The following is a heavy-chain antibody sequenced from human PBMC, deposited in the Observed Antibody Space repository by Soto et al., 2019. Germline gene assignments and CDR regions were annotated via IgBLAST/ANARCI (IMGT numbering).Heavy chain of an antibody. V-gene: IGHV1-69*02. J-gene: IGHJ3*02. Sequence: QVQLVQSGAEVKKPGSSVKVSCKASGGTFSSYTISWVRQAPGQGLEWMGRIIPILGIANYAQKFQGRVTITADKSTSTAYMELSSLRSEDTAVYYCARAAGYCTNGVCYHAFDIWSQGTMVTVSS. D-gene: IGHD2-8*01. CDR2: IIPILGIA. CDR3: ARAAGYCTNGVCYHAFDI. CDR1: GGTFSSYT.